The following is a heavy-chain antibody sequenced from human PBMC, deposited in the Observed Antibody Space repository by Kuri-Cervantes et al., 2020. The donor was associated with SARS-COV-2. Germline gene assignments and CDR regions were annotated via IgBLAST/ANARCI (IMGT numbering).Heavy chain of an antibody. D-gene: IGHD4-17*01. Sequence: GESLKLSCAASGFTFSDHSMNWVRQAPGKGLGWVSSIGNSGYSHYPDSLKGRFTISRDNAKNSLYLQMDNLTPDDTAFYFCARTPVTTLVFDFWGQGVLVTVSS. CDR1: GFTFSDHS. J-gene: IGHJ4*02. CDR3: ARTPVTTLVFDF. V-gene: IGHV3-69-1*01. CDR2: IGNSGYS.